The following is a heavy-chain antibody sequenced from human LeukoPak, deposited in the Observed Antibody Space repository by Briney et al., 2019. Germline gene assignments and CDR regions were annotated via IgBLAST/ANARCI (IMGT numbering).Heavy chain of an antibody. Sequence: SETLSLTCTVSGGSISSYYWSWIRQPPGKGLEWIGYIYYSGSTNYNPSLKSRVTISVDTSKNQFSLKLSSVTAADTAVYYCARDRRFGSLTYGSGTYYNAWGQGTLVTVSS. V-gene: IGHV4-59*01. CDR2: IYYSGST. D-gene: IGHD3-10*01. CDR1: GGSISSYY. J-gene: IGHJ5*02. CDR3: ARDRRFGSLTYGSGTYYNA.